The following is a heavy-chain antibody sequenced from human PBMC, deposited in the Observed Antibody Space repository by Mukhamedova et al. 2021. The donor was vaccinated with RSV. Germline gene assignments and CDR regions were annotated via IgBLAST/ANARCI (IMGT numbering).Heavy chain of an antibody. CDR1: SSG. Sequence: SSGINWVRQVPGQGLEWMAWISTYTGDRNYAQKFQGRVTMTTDIFTRTVYMELGSLTSNDTAVYFCARDRFPADTNGFKDFIIWGQGTLVTVSS. CDR3: ARDRFPADTNGFKDFII. J-gene: IGHJ3*02. D-gene: IGHD2-8*01. V-gene: IGHV1-18*01. CDR2: ISTYTGDR.